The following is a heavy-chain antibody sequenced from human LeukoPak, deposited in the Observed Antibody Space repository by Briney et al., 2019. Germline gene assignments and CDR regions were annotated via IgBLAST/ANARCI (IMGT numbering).Heavy chain of an antibody. J-gene: IGHJ4*02. CDR3: ARLKMRGYSSSDY. D-gene: IGHD6-13*01. CDR2: IIPIFGTA. CDR1: GGTFSSYA. Sequence: ASVKVSCKASGGTFSSYAISWVRQAPGQGLEWMGGIIPIFGTANYAQKFQGRVTVTADESTSTAYMELRSLRSDDTAVYYCARLKMRGYSSSDYWGQGTLVTVSS. V-gene: IGHV1-69*01.